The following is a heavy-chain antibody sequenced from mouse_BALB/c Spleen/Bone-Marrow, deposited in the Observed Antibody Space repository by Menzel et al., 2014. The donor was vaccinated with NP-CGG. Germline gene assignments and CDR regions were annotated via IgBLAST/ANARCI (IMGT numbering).Heavy chain of an antibody. V-gene: IGHV3-2*02. J-gene: IGHJ4*01. CDR2: ISYSGHT. CDR3: ARGRDDDAMDY. Sequence: EVKVVESGPGLVKPSRSLSLPCTVTGYSITSDYAWNWIRQFPGHKLEWMGYISYSGHTTYNPSLKSRISISRDTSKNQFFLQLNSVASEDTATYYCARGRDDDAMDYWGQGTSVTVSS. CDR1: GYSITSDYA. D-gene: IGHD2-12*01.